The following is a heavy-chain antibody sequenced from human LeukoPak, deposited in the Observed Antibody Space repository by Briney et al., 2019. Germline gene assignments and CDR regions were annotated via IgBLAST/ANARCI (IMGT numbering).Heavy chain of an antibody. CDR2: IYHSGST. Sequence: SETLSLTCTVSGASICSCVYYWSWIRQPPGKGLEWIGYIYHSGSTYYNPSLKSRVAISIDTSKNQFSLKLSSVTAADTAVYYCAREGGYDYWGQGTLVTVSS. V-gene: IGHV4-30-4*08. D-gene: IGHD5-12*01. CDR3: AREGGYDY. CDR1: GASICSCVYY. J-gene: IGHJ4*02.